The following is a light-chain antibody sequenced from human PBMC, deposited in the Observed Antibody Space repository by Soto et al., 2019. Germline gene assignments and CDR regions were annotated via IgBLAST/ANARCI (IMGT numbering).Light chain of an antibody. V-gene: IGKV1-9*01. Sequence: DIQLTQSPXXXXXXXXXRVTIXCXASXXVFXYLTWYQQKPGKAPKVLIYGASTLQSGVPSRFSGSGSGTEFTLTISSLQPEXXATXXXQQLSSYPLTFGGGTKVEIK. CDR3: QQLSSYPLT. CDR2: GAS. J-gene: IGKJ4*01. CDR1: XXVFXY.